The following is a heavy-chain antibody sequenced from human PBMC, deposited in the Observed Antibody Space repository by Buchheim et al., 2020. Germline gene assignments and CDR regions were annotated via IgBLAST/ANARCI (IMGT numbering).Heavy chain of an antibody. D-gene: IGHD6-13*01. CDR1: GFTFSSYS. J-gene: IGHJ4*02. CDR3: ARDRRIAAAGLIFY. Sequence: EVQLVESGGGLVQPGGSLRLSCAASGFTFSSYSMNWVRQAPGKGLEWVSYISSSSSTIYYADSVKGRFTISRDNAKNSLYPQMNSLRAEDTAVYYCARDRRIAAAGLIFYWGQGTL. CDR2: ISSSSSTI. V-gene: IGHV3-48*04.